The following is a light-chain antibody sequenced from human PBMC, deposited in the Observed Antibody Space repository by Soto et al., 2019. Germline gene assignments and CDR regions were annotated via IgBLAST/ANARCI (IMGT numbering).Light chain of an antibody. CDR1: RSLSRNY. J-gene: IGKJ2*01. Sequence: DIVLTQSPGTLSLSPGERATLSCRASRSLSRNYLAWYQQKPGQAPRLLFYGASTRATGIPDRFSGSGSGTDFVLTIIRLEPEDFAMYYCQQYGSSIMYTFGQGTKLEIK. V-gene: IGKV3-20*01. CDR3: QQYGSSIMYT. CDR2: GAS.